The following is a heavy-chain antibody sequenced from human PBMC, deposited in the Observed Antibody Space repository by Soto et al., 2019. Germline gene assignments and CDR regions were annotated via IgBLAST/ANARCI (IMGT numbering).Heavy chain of an antibody. Sequence: GGSLRLSCAASGFTFSGSAMHWVRQASGKGLEWVGRIRSKANSYATAYAASVKGRFTISRDDSKNTAYLQMNSLKTEDTAVYYCTIELSSGLYYYYGMDVWGQGTTVTVSS. D-gene: IGHD6-19*01. J-gene: IGHJ6*02. CDR2: IRSKANSYAT. CDR3: TIELSSGLYYYYGMDV. CDR1: GFTFSGSA. V-gene: IGHV3-73*01.